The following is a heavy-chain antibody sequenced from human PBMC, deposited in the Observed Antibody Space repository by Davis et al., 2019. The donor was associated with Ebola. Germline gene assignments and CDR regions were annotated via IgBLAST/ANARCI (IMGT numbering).Heavy chain of an antibody. CDR3: GKDPGHATAGYHMDV. D-gene: IGHD2-2*03. J-gene: IGHJ6*03. CDR2: ISYDGRDK. CDR1: TSTFIVCG. Sequence: GESLKISCAASTSTFIVCGMHWVRQAPGKGLEWVSFISYDGRDKSYIDTVKGRFTISRDNSKNTLFLQMTSLRPEDTAVYYCGKDPGHATAGYHMDVRGKGTTVTVSS. V-gene: IGHV3-30*02.